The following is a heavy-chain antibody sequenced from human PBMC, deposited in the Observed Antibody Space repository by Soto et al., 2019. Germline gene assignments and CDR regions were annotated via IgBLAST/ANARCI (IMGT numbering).Heavy chain of an antibody. CDR1: GDSVSSNSAA. J-gene: IGHJ6*02. D-gene: IGHD4-17*01. Sequence: SQTLSLTCXISGDSVSSNSAAWNWIRQSPSRGLGWLGRTYYRSKWYNDYAVSVKSRITINPDTSKNQFSLQLNSVTPEDTAVYYCARDLRLRWGGYYYYGMDVWGQGTTVTVSS. V-gene: IGHV6-1*01. CDR2: TYYRSKWYN. CDR3: ARDLRLRWGGYYYYGMDV.